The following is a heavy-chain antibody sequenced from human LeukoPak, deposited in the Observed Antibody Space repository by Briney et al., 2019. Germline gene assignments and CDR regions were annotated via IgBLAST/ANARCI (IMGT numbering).Heavy chain of an antibody. CDR2: INPSGGST. V-gene: IGHV1-46*01. CDR3: ARSGYCSGGSCYGGWDY. J-gene: IGHJ4*02. D-gene: IGHD2-15*01. CDR1: GYTFTSYY. Sequence: AASVKVSCKASGYTFTSYYMHWVRQAPGQGLEWMGIINPSGGSTSYAQKFQGRVTMTRDMSTSTVYMELSSLRSEDTAVYYCARSGYCSGGSCYGGWDYWGQGTLVTVSS.